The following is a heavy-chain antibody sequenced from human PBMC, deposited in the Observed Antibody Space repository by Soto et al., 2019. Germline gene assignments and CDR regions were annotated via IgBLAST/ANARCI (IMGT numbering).Heavy chain of an antibody. CDR3: ARQDIVVAPPASSKNSYYYGMDV. D-gene: IGHD2-2*01. J-gene: IGHJ6*02. CDR2: IYYSGST. CDR1: GGSMRNYF. Sequence: PSETLSLTCTVSGGSMRNYFWTWIRQPPGKGLEWIGSIYYSGSTYYNPSLKSRVTISVDTSKNQFSLKLSSVTAADTAVYYCARQDIVVAPPASSKNSYYYGMDVWGQGTTVTVSS. V-gene: IGHV4-59*05.